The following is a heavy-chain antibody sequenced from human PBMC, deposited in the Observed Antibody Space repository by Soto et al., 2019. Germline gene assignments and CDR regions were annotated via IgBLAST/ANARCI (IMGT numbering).Heavy chain of an antibody. CDR3: ARGYSSGWYFDF. J-gene: IGHJ4*02. CDR2: IYYTGST. D-gene: IGHD6-25*01. CDR1: GGSISGYY. Sequence: PSETLSLTCSVSGGSISGYYWGWIRQPPEKIMEWIGNIYYTGSTNYNPSLRSRVTISLDTSKNQFSLKLSFVTAADTAVYFCARGYSSGWYFDFWGQGALVTVSS. V-gene: IGHV4-59*01.